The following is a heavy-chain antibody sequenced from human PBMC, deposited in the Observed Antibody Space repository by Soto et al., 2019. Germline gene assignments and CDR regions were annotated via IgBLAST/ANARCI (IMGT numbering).Heavy chain of an antibody. Sequence: QVQLQESGPGLVKPSETLSLTCTVSGDSVSSGSYYWTWIRQPPGKGLEWIGYLYYTGTTNYNPSLKSRVPMSLDTSSNQFSLRLSSVTAADTAVYFCARPFCSTTSCQAHGMDVWGQGTSVTVSS. D-gene: IGHD2-2*01. CDR2: LYYTGTT. V-gene: IGHV4-61*01. CDR1: GDSVSSGSYY. CDR3: ARPFCSTTSCQAHGMDV. J-gene: IGHJ6*02.